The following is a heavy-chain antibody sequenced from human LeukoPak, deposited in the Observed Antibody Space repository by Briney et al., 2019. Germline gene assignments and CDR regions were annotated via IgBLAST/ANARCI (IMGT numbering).Heavy chain of an antibody. CDR3: AREAIPGSSGFDY. V-gene: IGHV4-39*07. D-gene: IGHD3-22*01. Sequence: PSETLSLTCTVSGGSISSSSYYWGWIRQPPGKGLEWIGSIYYSGSTYYNPSLKSRVTMSLDTSKNQFSLKLNSVTAADTALYYCAREAIPGSSGFDYWGQGTLVTVSS. CDR1: GGSISSSSYY. J-gene: IGHJ4*02. CDR2: IYYSGST.